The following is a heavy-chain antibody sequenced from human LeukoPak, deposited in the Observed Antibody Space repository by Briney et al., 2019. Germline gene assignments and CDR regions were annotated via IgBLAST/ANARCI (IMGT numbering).Heavy chain of an antibody. CDR1: GGSISSYY. D-gene: IGHD6-19*01. J-gene: IGHJ4*02. Sequence: SETLSLTCTVYGGSISSYYWSWIRQPPGKGLEWIGYIYYSGSTNYNPSLKSRVTISVDTSKNQFSLKLSSVTAADTAVYYCAREDSSGWLDYWGQGTLVTVSS. CDR2: IYYSGST. CDR3: AREDSSGWLDY. V-gene: IGHV4-59*01.